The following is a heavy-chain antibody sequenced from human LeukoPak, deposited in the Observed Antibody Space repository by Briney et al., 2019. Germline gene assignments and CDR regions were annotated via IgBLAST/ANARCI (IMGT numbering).Heavy chain of an antibody. CDR2: ITGGGDTT. D-gene: IGHD3-9*01. CDR3: AKAANYDILTGYYLDY. Sequence: GGSLRLSCAASGFTFSSYAMTWVRQAPGKGLEWVSAITGGGDTTYYADSVKGRFTISRDHSKNTLYLQMNNLRAEDTAIYYCAKAANYDILTGYYLDYWGQGTLVTVSS. CDR1: GFTFSSYA. J-gene: IGHJ4*02. V-gene: IGHV3-23*01.